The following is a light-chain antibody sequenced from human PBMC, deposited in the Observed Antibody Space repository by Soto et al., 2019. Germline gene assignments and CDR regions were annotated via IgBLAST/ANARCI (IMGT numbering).Light chain of an antibody. Sequence: EMVLTQSPGTLSLSPGERATFSCRASQSVSTNYLAWYQQKPGQAPRLLIYGASSRATGIPDRFSGSWSGTDFTLTISRLEPEDFAVYYCQQYGSSSITFGQGTRLEIK. V-gene: IGKV3-20*01. CDR1: QSVSTNY. CDR3: QQYGSSSIT. CDR2: GAS. J-gene: IGKJ5*01.